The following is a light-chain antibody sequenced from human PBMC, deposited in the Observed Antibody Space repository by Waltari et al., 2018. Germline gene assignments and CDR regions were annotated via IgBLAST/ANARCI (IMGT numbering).Light chain of an antibody. CDR2: SDN. Sequence: QSLLTQPPSASGTPGQRVTISCSGSRSNIGRNTLNWYPQVPGTAPKVLIFSDNQRPSGVPDRISGSKSGTSASLAISGLQSEDETDYYCAAWDDSLNGWVFGGGTRLTVL. CDR1: RSNIGRNT. J-gene: IGLJ3*02. CDR3: AAWDDSLNGWV. V-gene: IGLV1-44*01.